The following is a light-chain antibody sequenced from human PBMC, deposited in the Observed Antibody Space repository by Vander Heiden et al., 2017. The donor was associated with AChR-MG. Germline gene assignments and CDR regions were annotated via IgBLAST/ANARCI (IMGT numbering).Light chain of an antibody. J-gene: IGLJ3*02. Sequence: QSALTQPASVSGSPGPSVTISCTGPSSDTGGFNYVYWYQQYTGKAPKLMIYDVSNRPSGVSNRFSGSKSGNTASLTVSGLQAEDEADYYCSSYTSSSTWVFGGGTKLTVL. CDR3: SSYTSSSTWV. CDR2: DVS. V-gene: IGLV2-14*03. CDR1: SSDTGGFNY.